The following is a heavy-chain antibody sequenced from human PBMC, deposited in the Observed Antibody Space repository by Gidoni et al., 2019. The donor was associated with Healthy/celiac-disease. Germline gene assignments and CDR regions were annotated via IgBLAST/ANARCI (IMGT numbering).Heavy chain of an antibody. CDR3: ASSGNNWFDP. D-gene: IGHD6-25*01. J-gene: IGHJ5*02. Sequence: QLQLQESGPGLVKPSETLSLTCTVPGGSISSSSYYWGWIRQPPGKGLEWIGSIYYSGSTYYHPSLKSRVTISVDTSKNQFSLKLSSVTASDTAVYYCASSGNNWFDPWGQGTLVTVSS. V-gene: IGHV4-39*01. CDR1: GGSISSSSYY. CDR2: IYYSGST.